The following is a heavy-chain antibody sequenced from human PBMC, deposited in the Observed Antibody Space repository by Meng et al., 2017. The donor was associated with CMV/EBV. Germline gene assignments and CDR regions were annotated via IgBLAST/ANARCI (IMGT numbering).Heavy chain of an antibody. D-gene: IGHD4-23*01. V-gene: IGHV1-2*02. CDR3: ARDLGWCWDYGGNSCRSWFDP. Sequence: ASVKVSCKASGYTFTGYYMYWVRQAPGQGLEWMGWINPNSGGTNYAQKFQGRVTMTRDTSISTAYMELSRLRSDDTAVYYCARDLGWCWDYGGNSCRSWFDPWGQGTLVTVSS. CDR1: GYTFTGYY. J-gene: IGHJ5*02. CDR2: INPNSGGT.